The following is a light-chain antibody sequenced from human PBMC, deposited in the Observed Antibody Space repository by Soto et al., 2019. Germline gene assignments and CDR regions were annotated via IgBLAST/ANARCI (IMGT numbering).Light chain of an antibody. V-gene: IGKV3-20*01. CDR2: GAS. CDR3: QQYGSSPPT. CDR1: QSVSRY. Sequence: LVLTQAPGTPSLSPGERATLSCRASQSVSRYLTWYQQKPGQGPRVLIYGASSRATGIPDRFSGSGSGTDFTLTINRLEPEDFAVYYCQQYGSSPPTFGQGTKVDIK. J-gene: IGKJ1*01.